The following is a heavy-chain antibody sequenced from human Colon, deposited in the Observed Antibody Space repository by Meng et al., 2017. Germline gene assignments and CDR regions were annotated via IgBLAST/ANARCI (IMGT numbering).Heavy chain of an antibody. CDR1: GGSVISNSYY. D-gene: IGHD3-10*01. Sequence: VQLQESGPGLVRPSETLSLTCTVSGGSVISNSYYWSWIRQPPGKGLEWIGFIYYSGSTNYNPSLKSRVTISVDTSKNQFSLKVSSVTAADTAVYYCARFYGSGTFEVHDYWGQGTLVTVSS. J-gene: IGHJ4*02. CDR2: IYYSGST. V-gene: IGHV4-61*01. CDR3: ARFYGSGTFEVHDY.